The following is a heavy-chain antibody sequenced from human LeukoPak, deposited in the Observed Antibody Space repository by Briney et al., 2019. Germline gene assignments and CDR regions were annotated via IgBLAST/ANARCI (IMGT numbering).Heavy chain of an antibody. D-gene: IGHD5-12*01. CDR3: ARAGGRDFHFDS. J-gene: IGHJ4*02. V-gene: IGHV4-38-2*02. Sequence: VKPSETLSLTCTVSGYSISSGYYWGWIRQPPGKGLEWIGSIYHSGSTYYNPSLKSRVTMSVDKSKNQFSLKLSSVTAADTAFYFCARAGGRDFHFDSWGQGTLVTVSS. CDR1: GYSISSGYY. CDR2: IYHSGST.